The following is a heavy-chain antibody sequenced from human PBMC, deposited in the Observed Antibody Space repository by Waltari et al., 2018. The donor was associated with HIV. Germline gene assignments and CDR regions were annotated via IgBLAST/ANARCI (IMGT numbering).Heavy chain of an antibody. Sequence: QVQLQESGPGLVKPSETLSLTCSVSGGAISGYSWSWIRQSPGKGLEFIGSIFYTGSTNYNPSLKSRVTISVDTSKNQVSLRLSSVTAADTAVYYCARTGLAMEIGYYYYGMDVWGQGTTVTVSS. D-gene: IGHD5-18*01. V-gene: IGHV4-59*01. CDR1: GGAISGYS. CDR3: ARTGLAMEIGYYYYGMDV. CDR2: IFYTGST. J-gene: IGHJ6*02.